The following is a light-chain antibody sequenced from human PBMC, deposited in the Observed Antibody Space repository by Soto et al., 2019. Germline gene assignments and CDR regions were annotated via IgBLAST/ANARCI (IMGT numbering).Light chain of an antibody. Sequence: EIVLTQSPGSLSLSPGERATLSCRASQSVSSTFFAWYQQRPGQAPRLLMYGASSRATGIPERFSGSGSGTDFTPTISRPEPEAFAVYYCQQFDSSVTFGQGTKVESK. CDR2: GAS. CDR3: QQFDSSVT. J-gene: IGKJ1*01. CDR1: QSVSSTF. V-gene: IGKV3-20*01.